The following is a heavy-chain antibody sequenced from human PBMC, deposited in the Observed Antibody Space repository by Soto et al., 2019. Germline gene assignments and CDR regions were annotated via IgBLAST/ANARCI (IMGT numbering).Heavy chain of an antibody. V-gene: IGHV4-39*01. D-gene: IGHD6-19*01. Sequence: QLQLQESGPGLVKPSETLSLTCIVSGGSITRNNHYWGWIRQSPGKGLEWIGSILYSGSTNYNPSLKRRVTLSLATSKNQFSLKMSSVTAADTALYYCARLGSSGWYQGSYFDYWGQGTLVTVSS. CDR3: ARLGSSGWYQGSYFDY. CDR2: ILYSGST. J-gene: IGHJ4*02. CDR1: GGSITRNNHY.